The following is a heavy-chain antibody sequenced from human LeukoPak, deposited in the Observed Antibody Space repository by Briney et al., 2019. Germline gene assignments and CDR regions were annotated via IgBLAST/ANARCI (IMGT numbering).Heavy chain of an antibody. V-gene: IGHV3-23*01. Sequence: PGGSLRLSCAASGFTFSSYAMSWVRQAPGKGLEWVSAISGSGGSTYYADSVKGRFTISRDNSKNTLYLQMNSLRAEDTAVYYCAETPTTYYYDSSGYYLWYFDYWGQGTLVTVSS. CDR3: AETPTTYYYDSSGYYLWYFDY. J-gene: IGHJ4*02. D-gene: IGHD3-22*01. CDR2: ISGSGGST. CDR1: GFTFSSYA.